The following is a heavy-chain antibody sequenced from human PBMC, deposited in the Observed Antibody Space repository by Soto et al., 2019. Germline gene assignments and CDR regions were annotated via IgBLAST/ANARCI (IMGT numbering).Heavy chain of an antibody. CDR3: ARASASSKLRGVVIN. J-gene: IGHJ4*02. Sequence: QVQLQESGPGLVKPSGTLSLTCALSGASIITDNWWSWVRQPPGKEMEWIGEIYHSGNTNFNPSVKSRVTISLDTSKNQFSLTVSSVTAADTAIYYCARASASSKLRGVVINWGQGTLVTVSS. D-gene: IGHD3-10*01. V-gene: IGHV4-4*02. CDR2: IYHSGNT. CDR1: GASIITDNW.